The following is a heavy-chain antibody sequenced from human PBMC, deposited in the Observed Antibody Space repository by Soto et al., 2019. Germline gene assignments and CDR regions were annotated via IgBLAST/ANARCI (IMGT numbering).Heavy chain of an antibody. D-gene: IGHD6-6*01. V-gene: IGHV4-34*01. CDR3: ASGGSSSPYYYHYMDV. CDR2: INHSGST. Sequence: ASETLSLTCAVYGGSFSGYYWSWIRPPPGKGLEWIGEINHSGSTNYNPSLKSRVTISVDTSKNQFSLKLSSVTAADTAVYYCASGGSSSPYYYHYMDVWGKGTTVTXSS. J-gene: IGHJ6*03. CDR1: GGSFSGYY.